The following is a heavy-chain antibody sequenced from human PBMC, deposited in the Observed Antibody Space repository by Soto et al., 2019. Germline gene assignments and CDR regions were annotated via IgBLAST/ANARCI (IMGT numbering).Heavy chain of an antibody. J-gene: IGHJ6*02. CDR1: GYSFTSHW. D-gene: IGHD2-8*01. V-gene: IGHV5-51*01. Sequence: PGESLKISCKTFGYSFTSHWIAWVRQMPGKGLEWMGIIYPSDSDIRYRPSFQGQVTISADKSISTAYLQWSSLKASDTATYYCARQDYTNYRGGMDVWGQGTTVTVSS. CDR2: IYPSDSDI. CDR3: ARQDYTNYRGGMDV.